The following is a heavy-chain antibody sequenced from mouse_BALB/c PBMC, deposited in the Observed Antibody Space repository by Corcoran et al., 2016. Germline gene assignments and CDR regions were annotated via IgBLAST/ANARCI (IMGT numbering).Heavy chain of an antibody. CDR3: ANLVWYFYF. J-gene: IGHJ1*01. Sequence: EVQLQQSGAELVKPGASVKLSCTASGFNIKDTYMHWVKQRPEQGWEGIGRIDPADGNTKYDPKFQGKATITGDTTSNTAYLQIRSLTSEDTGVYYCANLVWYFYFWGAGTTVTVSS. V-gene: IGHV14-3*02. CDR1: GFNIKDTY. CDR2: IDPADGNT.